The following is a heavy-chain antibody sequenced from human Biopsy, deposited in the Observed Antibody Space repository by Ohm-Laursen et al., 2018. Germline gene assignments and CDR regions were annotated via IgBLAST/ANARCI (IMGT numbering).Heavy chain of an antibody. Sequence: SLRLSCSASGFTFSGYAMSWARQGPEKGLEWVSVVTGSGRSTYYTDSVKGRFSISRDNSKNTLYLQMNSLRVEDTAVYYCAKGRSGGTGHGNWFDPWGQGTLVIVFS. D-gene: IGHD3-10*01. CDR3: AKGRSGGTGHGNWFDP. CDR2: VTGSGRST. J-gene: IGHJ5*02. CDR1: GFTFSGYA. V-gene: IGHV3-23*01.